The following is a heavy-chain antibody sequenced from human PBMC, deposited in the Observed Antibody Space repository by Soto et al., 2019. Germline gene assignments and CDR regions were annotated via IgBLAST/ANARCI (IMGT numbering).Heavy chain of an antibody. J-gene: IGHJ4*02. CDR1: GYIFTGYY. CDR2: INPNSGDT. D-gene: IGHD6-19*01. V-gene: IGHV1-2*04. CDR3: ATPRISIAVAGETEYYFDY. Sequence: QVQLLQSGAELKKPGASVKVSCKASGYIFTGYYMHWVRQAPGQGLEWMGWINPNSGDTNYTQKSQGWVTTTRDKSISTAYMELSRLRSDDTAVYYCATPRISIAVAGETEYYFDYWGQGTLVTVSS.